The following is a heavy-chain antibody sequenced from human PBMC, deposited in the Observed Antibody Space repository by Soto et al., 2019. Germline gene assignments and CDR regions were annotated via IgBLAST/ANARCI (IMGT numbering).Heavy chain of an antibody. V-gene: IGHV3-11*01. J-gene: IGHJ3*02. CDR2: ISSSGSTI. D-gene: IGHD1-20*01. CDR1: EFTFSDYY. Sequence: QMQLVESGGGLVKPGGSLRLSCAASEFTFSDYYMSWIRQAPGKGLKWVSYISSSGSTIYYADSVKGRFTISRDNAKNSLYLQMNSLRAEDTAVYYCARYNRVVANAFDIWGQVTMVTVSS. CDR3: ARYNRVVANAFDI.